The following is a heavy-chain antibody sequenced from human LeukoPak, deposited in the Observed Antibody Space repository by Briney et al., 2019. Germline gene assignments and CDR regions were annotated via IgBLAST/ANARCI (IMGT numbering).Heavy chain of an antibody. CDR2: FSYDGHTK. D-gene: IGHD4/OR15-4a*01. J-gene: IGHJ4*02. CDR3: GKRVDYGGSWYYFDY. CDR1: GSTPSTCA. V-gene: IGHV3-30*18. Sequence: GGPLRLSCAASGSTPSTCAIHWVRQPPGKGLEWVAVFSYDGHTKDYAAPGRGGFTIAGDNSKDSLYLQMKGMSAEDTVVYYCGKRVDYGGSWYYFDYWGQGTLVTVSS.